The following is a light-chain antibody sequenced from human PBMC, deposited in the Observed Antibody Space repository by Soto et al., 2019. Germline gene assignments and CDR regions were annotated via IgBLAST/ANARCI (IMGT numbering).Light chain of an antibody. CDR3: QKYNSAPPWT. Sequence: DIQMTQSPSSLSASVGDRVTITCRASQGISNYLAWYQQKPGKVPKLLIYAASTLQSGAPSRFSCSGSGTDFTLTISSLQPEDVATYYCQKYNSAPPWTFGQGTKVEIK. CDR1: QGISNY. V-gene: IGKV1-27*01. J-gene: IGKJ1*01. CDR2: AAS.